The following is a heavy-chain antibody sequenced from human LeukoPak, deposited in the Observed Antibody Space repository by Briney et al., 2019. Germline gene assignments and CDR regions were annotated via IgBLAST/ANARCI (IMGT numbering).Heavy chain of an antibody. D-gene: IGHD3-22*01. CDR1: GGSISSSSYY. J-gene: IGHJ3*02. Sequence: PSETLSLTCTVSGGSISSSSYYWGWIRQPPGKGLEWIGSIYYSGSTYYNPSLKSRVTISVDTSKNQFSLKLSSVTAADTAVYYCASSGYSVDAYDAFDIWGQGTMVTVSS. V-gene: IGHV4-39*01. CDR2: IYYSGST. CDR3: ASSGYSVDAYDAFDI.